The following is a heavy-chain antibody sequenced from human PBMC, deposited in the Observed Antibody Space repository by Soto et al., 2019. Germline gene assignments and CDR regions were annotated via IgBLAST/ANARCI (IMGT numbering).Heavy chain of an antibody. Sequence: PVGSLRLSCAASGFTFSSYAMHWVRQAPGKGLEWVAVISYDGSNKYYADSVKGRFTISRDNSKNTLYLQLNSLRAEDTAVYYCARDKRDLRFLEWSYYFDYWGQGTLVTRLL. CDR2: ISYDGSNK. V-gene: IGHV3-30-3*01. CDR1: GFTFSSYA. J-gene: IGHJ4*02. D-gene: IGHD3-3*01. CDR3: ARDKRDLRFLEWSYYFDY.